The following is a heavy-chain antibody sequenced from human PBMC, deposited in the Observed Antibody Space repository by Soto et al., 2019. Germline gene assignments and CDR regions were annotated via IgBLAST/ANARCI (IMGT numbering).Heavy chain of an antibody. V-gene: IGHV1-46*01. D-gene: IGHD6-19*01. CDR1: GYTFSNYY. CDR3: ARDGWFSALRVPFGMDV. Sequence: QVQLVQSGAEVKKPGSAVEVSCKASGYTFSNYYIHWVRQAPGQGLEWLGIINANGGSTTYAQNCPGTVTMNRDPSTSTVYMELNSLRSEDTAVYFCARDGWFSALRVPFGMDVWGQGPTVTVSS. J-gene: IGHJ6*02. CDR2: INANGGST.